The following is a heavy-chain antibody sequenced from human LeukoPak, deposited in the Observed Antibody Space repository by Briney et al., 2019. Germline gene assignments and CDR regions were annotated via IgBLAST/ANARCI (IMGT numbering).Heavy chain of an antibody. CDR3: ARDLQYYFDY. J-gene: IGHJ4*02. CDR2: TSYDGSNK. D-gene: IGHD4-11*01. Sequence: HPGGSLRLSCAASGFTFSNSAMHWVRQAPGKGLEWVAVTSYDGSNKYYADSVKGRFTISRDNSKKILYLLMNSLKTEDTAVYYCARDLQYYFDYWGQGTLVTVSS. V-gene: IGHV3-30-3*01. CDR1: GFTFSNSA.